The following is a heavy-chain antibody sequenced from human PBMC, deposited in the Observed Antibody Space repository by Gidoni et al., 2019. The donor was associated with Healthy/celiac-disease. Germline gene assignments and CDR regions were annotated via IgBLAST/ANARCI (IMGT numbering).Heavy chain of an antibody. D-gene: IGHD3-3*01. J-gene: IGHJ6*02. CDR1: GFTFRSYS. Sequence: EVQLVESGGGLVQPGGSLRLSCAASGFTFRSYSMTWVRQAPGKGLEWVSSISSSSSYIYDADSVKGRFTISRDNAKNSLYLQMNSLRAEDTAVYYCARSLHYDFWSGYYRRNYYYGMDVWGQGTTVTVSS. CDR2: ISSSSSYI. V-gene: IGHV3-21*01. CDR3: ARSLHYDFWSGYYRRNYYYGMDV.